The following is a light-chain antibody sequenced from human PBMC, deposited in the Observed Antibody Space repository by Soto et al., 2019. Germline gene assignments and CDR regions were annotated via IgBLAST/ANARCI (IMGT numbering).Light chain of an antibody. CDR2: DAV. Sequence: EVVLTQSPATLALSPGDRATLSCRASQNVNRYFAWYQQKPGQSPRLLIFDAVNRAAGVPARFSGSGSETDFSLTISSLEPDDFAVYYCQKRNSWPLTFGGGTKVEIK. CDR1: QNVNRY. CDR3: QKRNSWPLT. V-gene: IGKV3-11*01. J-gene: IGKJ4*01.